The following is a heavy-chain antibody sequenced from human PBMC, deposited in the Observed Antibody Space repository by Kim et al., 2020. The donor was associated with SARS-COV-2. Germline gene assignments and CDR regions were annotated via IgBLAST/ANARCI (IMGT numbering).Heavy chain of an antibody. CDR3: ARDRSMVRGNDAFDI. V-gene: IGHV4-39*07. CDR2: IYYSGST. CDR1: GGSISSSSYY. Sequence: SETLSLTCTVSGGSISSSSYYWGWIRQPPGKGLEWIGSIYYSGSTYYNPSLKSRVTISVDTSKNQFSLKLSSVTAADTAVYYCARDRSMVRGNDAFDIWGQGTMVTVSS. D-gene: IGHD3-10*01. J-gene: IGHJ3*02.